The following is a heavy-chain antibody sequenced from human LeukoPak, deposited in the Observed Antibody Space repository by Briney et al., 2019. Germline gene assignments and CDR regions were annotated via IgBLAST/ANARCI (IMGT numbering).Heavy chain of an antibody. V-gene: IGHV1-69*13. CDR1: GGTFSSYA. D-gene: IGHD3-3*01. J-gene: IGHJ5*02. Sequence: ASVTVSCKASGGTFSSYAISWVRQAPGQGLEWMGGIIPIFGTANYAQKFQGRVTITADESTSTAYMELSSLRSEDTAVYYCARQRGRPYYDFWSGPGQFDPWGQGTLVTVSS. CDR3: ARQRGRPYYDFWSGPGQFDP. CDR2: IIPIFGTA.